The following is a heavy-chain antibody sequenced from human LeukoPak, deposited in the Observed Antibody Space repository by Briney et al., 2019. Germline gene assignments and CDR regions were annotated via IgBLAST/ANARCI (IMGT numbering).Heavy chain of an antibody. CDR2: IYYSGST. V-gene: IGHV4-59*01. CDR1: GGSISSYY. D-gene: IGHD3-9*01. J-gene: IGHJ6*03. CDR3: ARATHDILTQGRYMDV. Sequence: SETLSLTCTVSGGSISSYYWSWIRQPPGKGLEWIGYIYYSGSTNYNPSLKSRVTISVDTSKNQFSLKLSSVTAADTAVYYCARATHDILTQGRYMDVWGKGTTVTVSS.